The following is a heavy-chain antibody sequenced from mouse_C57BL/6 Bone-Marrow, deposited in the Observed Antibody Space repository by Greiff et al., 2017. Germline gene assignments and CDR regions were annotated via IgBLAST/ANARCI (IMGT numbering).Heavy chain of an antibody. CDR2: INPGSGGT. V-gene: IGHV1-54*01. D-gene: IGHD1-1*01. CDR1: GYAFTNYL. Sequence: VQLRQSGAELVRPGTSVKVSCKASGYAFTNYLIEWVKQRPGQGLEWIGVINPGSGGTNYNEKFKGKATLTADKSSSTAYMQLSSLTSEDSAVYFCARSQITTVVAPYYFDYWGQGTTLTVSS. CDR3: ARSQITTVVAPYYFDY. J-gene: IGHJ2*01.